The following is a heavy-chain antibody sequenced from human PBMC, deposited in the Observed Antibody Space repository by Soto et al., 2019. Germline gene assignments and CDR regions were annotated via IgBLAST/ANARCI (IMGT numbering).Heavy chain of an antibody. Sequence: QEQVVESGGGVVQPGRSLRLSCAASGFTLSSYAMHWVRQAPGKGLEWVAMIWSDGTTKYYADSVKGRFTISRDSSKKTWYLQMNSLRVDDTAVYYCARAGGTTVTGLWHFDSWGQGTLVTVSS. CDR1: GFTLSSYA. CDR2: IWSDGTTK. J-gene: IGHJ4*02. CDR3: ARAGGTTVTGLWHFDS. D-gene: IGHD4-17*01. V-gene: IGHV3-33*01.